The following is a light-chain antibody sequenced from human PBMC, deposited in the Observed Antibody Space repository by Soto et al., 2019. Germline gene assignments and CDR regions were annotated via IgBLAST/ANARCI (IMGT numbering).Light chain of an antibody. V-gene: IGKV1D-12*01. J-gene: IGKJ5*01. CDR1: KGISSW. CDR2: AAF. CDR3: QQYNSFPIT. Sequence: DIQMTQSPSSVSASVGDRVTITCRASKGISSWLDWHQQQPGKAPKLLIYAAFSLQIGIPSRFSANGSGTAFTLTISSLQPEDFATYYCQQYNSFPITFGQGTILEI.